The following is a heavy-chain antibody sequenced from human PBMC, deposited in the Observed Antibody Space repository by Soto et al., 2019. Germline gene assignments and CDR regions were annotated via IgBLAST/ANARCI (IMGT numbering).Heavy chain of an antibody. CDR3: AKATSATCTGSICYSFDY. D-gene: IGHD2-21*01. CDR1: GFTFSSYA. Sequence: VQLLESGGGLVQPGGSLRLSCVASGFTFSSYAMSWVRQAPGQRLEWVATFSGGRDTTWHADSVKGRFTVSRDSSKNTLSLKMNSLRPEDTALYYGAKATSATCTGSICYSFDYWGQGTLVTVSS. J-gene: IGHJ4*02. V-gene: IGHV3-23*01. CDR2: FSGGRDTT.